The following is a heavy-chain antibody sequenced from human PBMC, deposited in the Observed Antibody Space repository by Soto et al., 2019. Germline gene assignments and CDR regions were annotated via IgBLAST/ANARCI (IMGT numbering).Heavy chain of an antibody. CDR1: GGSISSGGYY. J-gene: IGHJ4*02. V-gene: IGHV4-31*03. D-gene: IGHD6-6*01. CDR2: IYYSGST. Sequence: SETLSLTCTVSGGSISSGGYYWSRIRQHPGKGLEWIGYIYYSGSTYYNPSLKSRVTISVDTSKNQFSLKLSSVTAADTAVYYCAREGSSSSADFDYWGQGTLVTVSS. CDR3: AREGSSSSADFDY.